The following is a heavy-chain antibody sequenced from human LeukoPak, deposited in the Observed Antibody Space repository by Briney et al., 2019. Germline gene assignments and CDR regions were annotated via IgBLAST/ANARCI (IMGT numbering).Heavy chain of an antibody. V-gene: IGHV3-48*04. D-gene: IGHD2-15*01. J-gene: IGHJ4*02. CDR1: GFTFNSYS. Sequence: GGSLRLSCAASGFTFNSYSMNWVRQAPGKGLEWVSYISSSSSTIYYADSVKGRFTISRDNAKNSLYLQMDSLGAEDTAVYYCARDAVPLSRGGSNSYLFDYWGQGTLVTVSS. CDR2: ISSSSSTI. CDR3: ARDAVPLSRGGSNSYLFDY.